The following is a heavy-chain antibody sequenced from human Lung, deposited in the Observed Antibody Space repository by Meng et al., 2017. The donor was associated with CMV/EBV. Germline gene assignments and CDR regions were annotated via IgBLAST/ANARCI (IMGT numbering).Heavy chain of an antibody. J-gene: IGHJ6*02. V-gene: IGHV1-69*10. CDR2: IIPILGIA. Sequence: SVXVSCKASGGTFSSYAISWVRQAPGQGLEWMGGIIPILGIANYAQKFQGRVTITADKSTSTAYMELSSLRSEDTAVYYCARAIIRGVPAVDYYYGMDVWXQGTXVTVSS. CDR3: ARAIIRGVPAVDYYYGMDV. D-gene: IGHD2-2*01. CDR1: GGTFSSYA.